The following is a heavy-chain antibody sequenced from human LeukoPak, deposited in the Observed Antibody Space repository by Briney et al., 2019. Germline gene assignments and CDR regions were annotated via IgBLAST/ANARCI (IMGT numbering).Heavy chain of an antibody. CDR1: GFTFSSYA. V-gene: IGHV3-30-3*01. J-gene: IGHJ6*02. D-gene: IGHD5-12*01. Sequence: GRSLRLSCAASGFTFSSYAMHWVRQAPGKGLEWVAVISYDGSNKYYADSVKGRFTISRDNSKNTLYLQMNSLRAEDTAVYYCARDVAGGYSGYRGYYYYGMDVWGQGTTVTVSS. CDR2: ISYDGSNK. CDR3: ARDVAGGYSGYRGYYYYGMDV.